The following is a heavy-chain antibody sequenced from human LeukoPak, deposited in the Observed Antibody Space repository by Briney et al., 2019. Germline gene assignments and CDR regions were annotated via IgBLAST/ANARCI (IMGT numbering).Heavy chain of an antibody. CDR3: ARAWYSGYDAGYYFDY. D-gene: IGHD5-12*01. V-gene: IGHV4-59*01. CDR1: GGSISSYY. J-gene: IGHJ4*02. Sequence: PSETLSLTCTVSGGSISSYYWSWIRQPPGRGLEWIGYIYYSGSTSYYPSLKSRVTISVDTSKNQFSLKLSSVTAADTAVYYCARAWYSGYDAGYYFDYWGQGTLVTVSS. CDR2: IYYSGST.